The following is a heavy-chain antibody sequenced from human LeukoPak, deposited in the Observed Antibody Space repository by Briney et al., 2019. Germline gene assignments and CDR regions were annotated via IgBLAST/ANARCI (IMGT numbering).Heavy chain of an antibody. V-gene: IGHV3-23*01. CDR1: GFTFNSED. Sequence: RGPLRRSRAASGFTFNSEDMSWVRQAPGKGLEWVSGISGSGGSTYYADSVKGRFTISRDNSKNTLYLQMNSLRAEDTAVYYCAKKRVAVAGTHYFDYWGQGTLVTVSS. CDR2: ISGSGGST. D-gene: IGHD6-19*01. J-gene: IGHJ4*02. CDR3: AKKRVAVAGTHYFDY.